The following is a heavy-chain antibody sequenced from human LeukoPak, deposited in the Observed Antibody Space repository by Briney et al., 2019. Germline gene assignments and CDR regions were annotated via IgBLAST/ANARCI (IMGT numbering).Heavy chain of an antibody. D-gene: IGHD2-15*01. CDR3: AKDVVVVAAKGYFQH. CDR1: GFTFSSYG. Sequence: GGSLRLSCAASGFTFSSYGMSWVRQAPGKGLEWVSAISGSGGSTYYADSVKGRFTISRDNSKNTLYLQMNSLRAEDTAVYYCAKDVVVVAAKGYFQHWGQGTLVTVSS. CDR2: ISGSGGST. J-gene: IGHJ1*01. V-gene: IGHV3-23*01.